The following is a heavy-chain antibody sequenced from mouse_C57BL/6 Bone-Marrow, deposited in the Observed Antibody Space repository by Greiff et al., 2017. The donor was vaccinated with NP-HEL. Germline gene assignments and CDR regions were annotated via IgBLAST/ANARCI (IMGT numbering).Heavy chain of an antibody. CDR1: GYTFTSYG. CDR2: IYPRSGNT. Sequence: VQLVESGAELARPGASVKLSCKASGYTFTSYGISWVKQRTGQGLEWIGEIYPRSGNTYYNEKFKGKATLTADKSSSTAYMELRSLTSEDSAVYFCARVEYSNYVAYWGQGTLVTVSA. D-gene: IGHD2-5*01. J-gene: IGHJ3*01. V-gene: IGHV1-81*01. CDR3: ARVEYSNYVAY.